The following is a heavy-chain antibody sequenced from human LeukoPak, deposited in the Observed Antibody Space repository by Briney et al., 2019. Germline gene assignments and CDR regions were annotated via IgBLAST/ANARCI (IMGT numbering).Heavy chain of an antibody. D-gene: IGHD6-19*01. CDR1: GFTISRYR. J-gene: IGHJ4*02. Sequence: GGSLRLSCAASGFTISRYRMHWVRQAPGKGLVWVSRITSEGSTTNYADSVKGRFTISRDDAKNTLYLQMNSLRVEDTAVYYCVPGSGFAYWGQGSLVTVSS. V-gene: IGHV3-74*01. CDR2: ITSEGSTT. CDR3: VPGSGFAY.